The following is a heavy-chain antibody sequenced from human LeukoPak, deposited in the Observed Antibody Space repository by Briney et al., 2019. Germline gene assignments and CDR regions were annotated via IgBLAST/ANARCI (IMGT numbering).Heavy chain of an antibody. CDR2: MSYSGST. Sequence: ASETLSLTCTVSGDSISSYYWSWLRQPPGKGLEWIASMSYSGSTYYNPSLKSRVTISVDKSKNQFSLKLSSVTAADTAVYYCASIHDYGGIDYWGQGTLVTVSS. CDR3: ASIHDYGGIDY. D-gene: IGHD4-23*01. V-gene: IGHV4-59*12. J-gene: IGHJ4*02. CDR1: GDSISSYY.